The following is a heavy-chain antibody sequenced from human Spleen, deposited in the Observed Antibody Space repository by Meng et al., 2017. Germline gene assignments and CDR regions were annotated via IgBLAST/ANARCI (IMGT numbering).Heavy chain of an antibody. CDR2: MNPNSGDT. D-gene: IGHD3-22*01. CDR1: GYAFTSYD. Sequence: ASVKVSCKASGYAFTSYDINWVRQAAGQGLEWMGWMNPNSGDTGYAQKFQGRVTMTRNTAIPTAYMELSSLRSEDTAVYYCARGPGYYDSSGSLHYDCGMDVWGQGTTVTVSS. V-gene: IGHV1-8*01. J-gene: IGHJ6*02. CDR3: ARGPGYYDSSGSLHYDCGMDV.